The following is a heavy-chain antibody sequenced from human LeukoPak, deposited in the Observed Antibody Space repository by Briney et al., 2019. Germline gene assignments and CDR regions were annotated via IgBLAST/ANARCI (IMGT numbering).Heavy chain of an antibody. CDR1: GFTFSSYG. Sequence: PGRSLRLSCAASGFTFSSYGMHWVRQAPGKGLEWVAVIWYDGSNKYYADSVKGQFTISRDNSKNTLYLQMNSLRAEDTAVYYCAKDLRFGELAPFDYWGQGTLVTVSS. J-gene: IGHJ4*02. D-gene: IGHD3-10*01. V-gene: IGHV3-33*06. CDR2: IWYDGSNK. CDR3: AKDLRFGELAPFDY.